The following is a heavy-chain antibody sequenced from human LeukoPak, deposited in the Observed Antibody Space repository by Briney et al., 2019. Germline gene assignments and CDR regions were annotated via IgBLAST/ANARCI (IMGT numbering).Heavy chain of an antibody. CDR1: GFTFSSYG. V-gene: IGHV3-33*01. D-gene: IGHD5-24*01. CDR2: IWYDGSNK. CDR3: AREGMATILGDY. J-gene: IGHJ4*02. Sequence: GGSLRLSCAASGFTFSSYGMHWVRQAPGKGLEWVAVIWYDGSNKYYADSVKGRFTISRDKSKNTLYLQMNSLRAEDTAVYYCAREGMATILGDYWGQGTLVTVSS.